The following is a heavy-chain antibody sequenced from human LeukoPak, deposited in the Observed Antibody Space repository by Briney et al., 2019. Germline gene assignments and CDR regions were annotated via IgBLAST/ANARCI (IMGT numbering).Heavy chain of an antibody. CDR1: GFTFSSYA. V-gene: IGHV3-23*01. Sequence: PGGSLRLSCAASGFTFSSYAMSWVRQAPGKGLEWVSTISSSGGSTYYADSVKGRFTIFRDNSKNTLYLQMNSLRAEDTAVYYCAKVVGATTRGYFDYWGQGTLVTVSS. CDR3: AKVVGATTRGYFDY. D-gene: IGHD1-26*01. J-gene: IGHJ4*02. CDR2: ISSSGGST.